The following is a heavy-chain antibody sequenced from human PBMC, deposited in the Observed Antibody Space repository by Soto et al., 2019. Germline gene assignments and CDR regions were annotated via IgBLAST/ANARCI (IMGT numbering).Heavy chain of an antibody. V-gene: IGHV3-49*03. CDR1: GFTFGDYA. CDR2: IRSKAYGGTT. Sequence: GGSLRLSCTASGFTFGDYAMSWFRQAPGKGLEWVGFIRSKAYGGTTEYAASVRGRFTISRDDSKSIAYLQMNSLKTEDTAVYYCTRDSTRRGGSYGYWGQGTLVTVSS. J-gene: IGHJ4*02. D-gene: IGHD1-26*01. CDR3: TRDSTRRGGSYGY.